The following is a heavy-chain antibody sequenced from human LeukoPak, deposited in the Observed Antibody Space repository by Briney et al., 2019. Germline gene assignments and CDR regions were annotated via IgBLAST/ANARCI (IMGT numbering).Heavy chain of an antibody. CDR2: ISGSGGNT. D-gene: IGHD3-10*01. CDR1: GFTFDNHG. V-gene: IGHV3-23*01. Sequence: PGGSLRLSCAASGFTFDNHGMSWVRQAPGKGLEWVSSISGSGGNTYYADSVKGRVTISRDNSKNTLYLQMNSLRAEDTAGYYCAKSTLDREVLIYGMDVWGQGTTVTVSS. CDR3: AKSTLDREVLIYGMDV. J-gene: IGHJ6*02.